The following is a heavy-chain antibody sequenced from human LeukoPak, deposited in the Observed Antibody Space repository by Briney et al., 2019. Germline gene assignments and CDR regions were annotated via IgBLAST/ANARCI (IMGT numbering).Heavy chain of an antibody. CDR1: GFAFSNYY. J-gene: IGHJ4*02. CDR2: IKKDGSEQ. V-gene: IGHV3-7*04. CDR3: AGSSSGHDGSGYRPFDY. Sequence: GGSLRLSCEASGFAFSNYYMTWVRQAPGKGLEWVVNIKKDGSEQNYVDSVKGRFTISRDNAKNSLYLQMNSLRAEDTAVYYCAGSSSGHDGSGYRPFDYWGQGTLVTVSS. D-gene: IGHD3-22*01.